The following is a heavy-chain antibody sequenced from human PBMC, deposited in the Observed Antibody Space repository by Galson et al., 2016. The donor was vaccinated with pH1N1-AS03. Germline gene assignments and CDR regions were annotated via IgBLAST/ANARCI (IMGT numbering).Heavy chain of an antibody. Sequence: SLRLSCAASGISLSSSRMHWVRQAPGRGLVWVSGINGVGSSIKYADAVKGRFTISRDNAKNMLYLQMNSLRADDAAVYYCARGYDDSGPDDHRLFDSWGQGTRVTVSS. J-gene: IGHJ5*01. CDR2: INGVGSSI. CDR1: GISLSSSR. D-gene: IGHD3-22*01. V-gene: IGHV3-74*01. CDR3: ARGYDDSGPDDHRLFDS.